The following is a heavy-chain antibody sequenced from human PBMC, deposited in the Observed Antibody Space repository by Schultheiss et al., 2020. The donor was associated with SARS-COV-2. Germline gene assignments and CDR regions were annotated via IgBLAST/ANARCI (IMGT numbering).Heavy chain of an antibody. D-gene: IGHD6-13*01. J-gene: IGHJ4*02. Sequence: GGSLRLSCKGSGYSFTSYWIGWVRQMPGKGLEWMGIIYPGVSDTRYSPSFQGQVTISADKSISTAYLQWSSLKASDTAMYYCARVLSGPIAPDYWGQGTLVTVSS. V-gene: IGHV5-51*01. CDR1: GYSFTSYW. CDR3: ARVLSGPIAPDY. CDR2: IYPGVSDT.